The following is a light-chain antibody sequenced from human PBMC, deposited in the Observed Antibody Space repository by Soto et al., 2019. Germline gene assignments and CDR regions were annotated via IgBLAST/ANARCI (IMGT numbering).Light chain of an antibody. V-gene: IGKV3-15*01. CDR1: RSVINY. CDR3: QQYNNWPRT. Sequence: EIVFTHAPSTLSISPGESATLSCRSSRSVINYLAWYQQKPGQAPRLLIYGASTRATGIPARFSGSGSGTEFTLTISSLQSEDFAVYYCQQYNNWPRTFGQGTKVDI. J-gene: IGKJ1*01. CDR2: GAS.